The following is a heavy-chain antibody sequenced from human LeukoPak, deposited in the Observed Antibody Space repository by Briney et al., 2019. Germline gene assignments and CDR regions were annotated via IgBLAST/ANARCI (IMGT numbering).Heavy chain of an antibody. D-gene: IGHD1/OR15-1a*01. CDR3: GRIAINANNGMDV. CDR2: SRNKASSYTT. Sequence: GGSLRLSCAASGVKSCDHYIDSVRHAPRKGREWGGRSRNKASSYTTEYAASVEGRFTISRDVSESSLYLQMNSLRTEDTAVYYCGRIAINANNGMDVWGQGTTVTVSS. V-gene: IGHV3-72*01. CDR1: GVKSCDHY. J-gene: IGHJ6*02.